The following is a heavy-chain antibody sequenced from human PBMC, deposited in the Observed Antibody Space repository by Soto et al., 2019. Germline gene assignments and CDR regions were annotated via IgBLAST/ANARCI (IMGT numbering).Heavy chain of an antibody. CDR1: GGSISSGDYY. Sequence: QVQLQESGPGLVKPSQTLSLTCTVSGGSISSGDYYWSWIRQPPGKGLEWIGYIYYSGSTYYNPSLKIRVTISVDTPQNQFSLKLSSVTAADTAVYYCARAVTTLKRWYFDLWGRGTLVTVSS. D-gene: IGHD4-17*01. CDR3: ARAVTTLKRWYFDL. CDR2: IYYSGST. V-gene: IGHV4-30-4*01. J-gene: IGHJ2*01.